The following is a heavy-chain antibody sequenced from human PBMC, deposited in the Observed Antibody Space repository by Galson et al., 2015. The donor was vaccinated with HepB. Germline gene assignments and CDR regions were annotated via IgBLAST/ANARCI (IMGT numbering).Heavy chain of an antibody. D-gene: IGHD2-2*01. CDR1: EFTFSRYW. CDR3: ARVGGAYQLPFVSYFDY. J-gene: IGHJ4*02. Sequence: SLRLSCAASEFTFSRYWMTWVRQAPGRGLEWVANIKQDGSEKYYVDSVKGRFTISRDNVKNSLYLQINSLRADDTAVYYCARVGGAYQLPFVSYFDYWGQGTLVTVSS. V-gene: IGHV3-7*04. CDR2: IKQDGSEK.